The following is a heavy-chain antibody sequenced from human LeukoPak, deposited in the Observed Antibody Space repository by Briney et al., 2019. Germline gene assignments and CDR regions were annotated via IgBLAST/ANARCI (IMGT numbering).Heavy chain of an antibody. CDR1: GFTFSSYE. V-gene: IGHV3-30*04. J-gene: IGHJ4*02. Sequence: PGGSLRLSCAASGFTFSSYEMNWVRQAPGKGLEWVAVISYDGSNKYYADSVKGRFTISRDNSKNTLYLQMNSLRAEDTAVYYCARDHIGYVCTNGVCSPSADYWGQGTLVTVSS. CDR2: ISYDGSNK. D-gene: IGHD2-8*01. CDR3: ARDHIGYVCTNGVCSPSADY.